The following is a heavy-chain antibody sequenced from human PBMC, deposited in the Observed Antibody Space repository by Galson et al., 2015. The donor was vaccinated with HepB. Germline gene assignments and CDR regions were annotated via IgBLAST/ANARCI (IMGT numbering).Heavy chain of an antibody. J-gene: IGHJ4*02. CDR3: AKEGVAAAGTVVGNFDY. D-gene: IGHD6-13*01. V-gene: IGHV3-30*18. CDR1: GFTFSSYG. Sequence: SLRLSCAASGFTFSSYGMHWVRQAPGKGLEWVAVISYDGSNKYYADSVKGRFTISRDNSKSTLYLQMNSLRAEDTAVYYCAKEGVAAAGTVVGNFDYWGQGTLVTVSS. CDR2: ISYDGSNK.